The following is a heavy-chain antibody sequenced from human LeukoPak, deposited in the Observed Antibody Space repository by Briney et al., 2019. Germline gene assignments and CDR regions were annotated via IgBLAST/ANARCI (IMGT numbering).Heavy chain of an antibody. CDR2: IKQDGSEK. V-gene: IGHV3-7*01. CDR1: GFTFSSYW. D-gene: IGHD6-13*01. J-gene: IGHJ4*02. CDR3: ARDGSSWYY. Sequence: GGSLRLSCAASGFTFSSYWMRWVRQAPGKGLEWVANIKQDGSEKYYVDSVEGRFTMSRDNAKNSLYLQTNSLSAADTAVYYCARDGSSWYYWGQGTLVTVSS.